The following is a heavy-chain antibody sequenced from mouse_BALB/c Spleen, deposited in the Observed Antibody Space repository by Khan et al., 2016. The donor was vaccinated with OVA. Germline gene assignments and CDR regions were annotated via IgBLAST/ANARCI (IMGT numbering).Heavy chain of an antibody. CDR1: GISITTRNYR. CDR2: IYYSGII. J-gene: IGHJ1*01. Sequence: EVQLQESGPGLVKPSQTVSLTCTVNGISITTRNYRWSWIQQFPGKKLEWIGCIYYSGIITYNPSPTSPAASTRDTSKNQFFLKMNSLTAEDTATYYCARGEYYGYWDFDVWGAGTTVTGSS. D-gene: IGHD1-1*01. V-gene: IGHV3-5*02. CDR3: ARGEYYGYWDFDV.